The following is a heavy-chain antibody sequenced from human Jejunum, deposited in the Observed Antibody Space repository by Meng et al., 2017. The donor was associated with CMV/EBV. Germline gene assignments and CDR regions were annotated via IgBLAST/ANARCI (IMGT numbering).Heavy chain of an antibody. V-gene: IGHV3-20*03. CDR3: ARVYSRGFVYHMDV. CDR2: INWNGGRT. CDR1: WFQFDEYG. Sequence: SWFQFDEYGFNWVRQVSGKGLGLVCGINWNGGRTGYVDSVKGRFAISRDNAKNPLYLQMNSLRAEDTALYYCARVYSRGFVYHMDVWGQGPTVTFSS. J-gene: IGHJ6*02. D-gene: IGHD3-22*01.